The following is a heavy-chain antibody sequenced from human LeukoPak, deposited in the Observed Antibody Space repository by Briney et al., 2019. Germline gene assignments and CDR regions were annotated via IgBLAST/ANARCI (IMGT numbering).Heavy chain of an antibody. V-gene: IGHV3-33*06. CDR1: GFTFSSYG. D-gene: IGHD6-19*01. J-gene: IGHJ4*02. CDR3: AKERSLEIAVAGTIFDY. Sequence: PGGSLRLSCAASGFTFSSYGMHWVRQAPGKGLEWVAIIWYDGNNKYYADSVKGRFTISRDNSKNMIYLEMSSLKAEDTAVYYCAKERSLEIAVAGTIFDYWGQGTLVTVSS. CDR2: IWYDGNNK.